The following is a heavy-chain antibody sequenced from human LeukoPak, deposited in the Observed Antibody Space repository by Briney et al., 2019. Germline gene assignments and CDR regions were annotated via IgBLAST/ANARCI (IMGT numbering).Heavy chain of an antibody. CDR3: AREVTTIQYYYYAMDV. CDR1: GGTFSSYA. CDR2: IIPIFGTA. J-gene: IGHJ6*02. D-gene: IGHD4-11*01. Sequence: SVKVSCKASGGTFSSYAISWVRQAPGQGLEWMGGIIPIFGTANYAQKFQGRVTITADESTSTAYMELSSLRSEDTAVYYCAREVTTIQYYYYAMDVWGQGTTVTVSS. V-gene: IGHV1-69*13.